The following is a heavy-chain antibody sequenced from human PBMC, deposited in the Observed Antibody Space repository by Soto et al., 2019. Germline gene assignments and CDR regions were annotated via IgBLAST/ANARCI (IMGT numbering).Heavy chain of an antibody. CDR2: IGTAGDT. Sequence: GGSLRLSCAASGFTFSSYDMHWVRQATGKGLEWVSAIGTAGDTYYPGSVKGRFAISRENAKNSLYLQMNSLRAGDTAVYYCARDSPNGGMDVWGQGTTVTVSS. V-gene: IGHV3-13*01. D-gene: IGHD2-8*01. J-gene: IGHJ6*02. CDR3: ARDSPNGGMDV. CDR1: GFTFSSYD.